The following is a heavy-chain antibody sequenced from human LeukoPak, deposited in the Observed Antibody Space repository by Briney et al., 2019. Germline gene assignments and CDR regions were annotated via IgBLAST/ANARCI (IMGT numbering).Heavy chain of an antibody. CDR1: GFTFSTYA. CDR2: SSSHGSNK. J-gene: IGHJ4*02. V-gene: IGHV3-30-3*01. Sequence: GRSLRLFCAASGFTFSTYAMHWVRQAPGKGLEWVAVSSSHGSNKFYADSVKGRFTISRDNSKNTLYLQMNSLRAEDTAVYYCALHGSGWYSTGRRRLDYWGQGTRVTVSS. CDR3: ALHGSGWYSTGRRRLDY. D-gene: IGHD6-19*01.